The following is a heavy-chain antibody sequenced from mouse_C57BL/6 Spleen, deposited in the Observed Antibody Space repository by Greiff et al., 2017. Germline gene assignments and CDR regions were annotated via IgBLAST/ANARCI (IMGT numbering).Heavy chain of an antibody. CDR2: IYPGSGNT. D-gene: IGHD1-1*01. V-gene: IGHV1-76*01. CDR1: GYSFTDYY. CDR3: ASGVVASFDY. Sequence: VQLQQSGAELVWPGASVKLSCTSSGYSFTDYYINWVKQRPGQGLEWIARIYPGSGNTYYSEKFKGKATLTAEKSSSTGYMQLRSLTSEDSAVYVWASGVVASFDYWCQGSTPTVSS. J-gene: IGHJ2*01.